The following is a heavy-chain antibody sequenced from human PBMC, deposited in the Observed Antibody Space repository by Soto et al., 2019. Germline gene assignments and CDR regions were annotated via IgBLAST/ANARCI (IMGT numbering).Heavy chain of an antibody. D-gene: IGHD3-22*01. CDR1: GGSISSSSYY. Sequence: PSETLSLTCTVSGGSISSSSYYWGWIRQPPGKGLEWIGSIYYSGSTYYNPSLKSRVTISVDTSKNQFSLKLSSVTAADTAVYYCARQLIRVYYDSSGPDAFDIWGQGTMVTVSS. CDR3: ARQLIRVYYDSSGPDAFDI. V-gene: IGHV4-39*01. CDR2: IYYSGST. J-gene: IGHJ3*02.